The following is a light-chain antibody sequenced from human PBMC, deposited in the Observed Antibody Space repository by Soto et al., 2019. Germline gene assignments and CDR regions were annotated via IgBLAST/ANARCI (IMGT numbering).Light chain of an antibody. CDR1: ESVSSN. J-gene: IGKJ5*01. V-gene: IGKV3-15*01. CDR2: DAS. CDR3: QQYDNWPPIT. Sequence: EIGMTQSPATLSVSPGERATLSCRASESVSSNLAWYQQKPGQAPRLLFYDASTRATGIPARFSGSGSGTEFTLTISSLQSEDFAVYYCQQYDNWPPITFGQGTRLEIK.